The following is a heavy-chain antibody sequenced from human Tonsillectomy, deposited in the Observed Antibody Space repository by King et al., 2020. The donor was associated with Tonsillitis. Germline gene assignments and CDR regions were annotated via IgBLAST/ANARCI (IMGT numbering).Heavy chain of an antibody. Sequence: VQLVESGGGLVQPGGSLRLSCAASGFTFSSYWMHWVRQAPVKGLVWVSRINSDGSSTSYADTVKGRFTISRDNATTTLYLQMKRLRAEDTAVYYCARELYREDYYMDVWGKGTTVTVSS. D-gene: IGHD1-26*01. J-gene: IGHJ6*03. CDR3: ARELYREDYYMDV. CDR2: INSDGSST. CDR1: GFTFSSYW. V-gene: IGHV3-74*01.